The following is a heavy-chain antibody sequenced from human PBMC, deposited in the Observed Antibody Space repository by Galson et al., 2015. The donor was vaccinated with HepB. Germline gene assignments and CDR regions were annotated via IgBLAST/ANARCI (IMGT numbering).Heavy chain of an antibody. V-gene: IGHV4-59*01. CDR1: GGSISSYY. CDR2: IYYTGNT. CDR3: ARGCPHRTRAYCD. D-gene: IGHD2-15*01. Sequence: LSLTCAVSGGSISSYYWTWIRQPPGKGLEWIAYIYYTGNTKYSPSLESRVSISVDPSKNNVSLKLTSVTAADTAVYYCARGCPHRTRAYCDWGQGTLVTVSS. J-gene: IGHJ4*02.